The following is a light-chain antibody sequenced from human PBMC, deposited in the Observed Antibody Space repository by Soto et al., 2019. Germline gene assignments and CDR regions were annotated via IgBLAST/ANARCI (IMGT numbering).Light chain of an antibody. V-gene: IGLV2-23*02. CDR1: SSDVGSYIL. CDR3: SSYAAGSTGV. CDR2: EVT. J-gene: IGLJ1*01. Sequence: QSVLTQPASVSGSPGQSITISCTGTSSDVGSYILVSWYQQHPGKAPKLMIYEVTKRPSGISNRFSGSKSGNTASLTISGLQAEDEADYYCSSYAAGSTGVFGTGTQLTVL.